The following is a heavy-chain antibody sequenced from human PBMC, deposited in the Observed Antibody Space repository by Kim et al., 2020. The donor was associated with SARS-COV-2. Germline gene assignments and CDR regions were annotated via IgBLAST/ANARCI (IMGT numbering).Heavy chain of an antibody. J-gene: IGHJ4*02. D-gene: IGHD2-2*01. CDR1: GGTFSSYA. Sequence: SVKVSCKASGGTFSSYAISWVRQAPGQGLEWMGGIIPIFGTANYAQKFQGRVTITADESTSTAYMELSSLRSEDTAVYYCAVGYCSSTSCPAGFLSDYWGQGTLVTVSS. CDR3: AVGYCSSTSCPAGFLSDY. V-gene: IGHV1-69*13. CDR2: IIPIFGTA.